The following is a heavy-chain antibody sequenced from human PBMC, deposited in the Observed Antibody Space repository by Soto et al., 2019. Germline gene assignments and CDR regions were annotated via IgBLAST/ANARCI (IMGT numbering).Heavy chain of an antibody. V-gene: IGHV3-23*01. CDR1: GFTFSSYA. CDR2: ISGSGGST. Sequence: GGSLRLSCAASGFTFSSYAMSWVRQAPGKGLEWVSAISGSGGSTYYADSVKGRFTISRDNSKNTLYLQMNSLRAEDTAVYYCARTSGITIFGVANDAFDIGGQGTRVTVSS. J-gene: IGHJ3*02. CDR3: ARTSGITIFGVANDAFDI. D-gene: IGHD3-3*01.